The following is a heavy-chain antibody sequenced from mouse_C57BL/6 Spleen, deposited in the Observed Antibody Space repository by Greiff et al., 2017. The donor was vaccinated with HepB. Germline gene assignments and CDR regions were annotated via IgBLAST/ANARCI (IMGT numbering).Heavy chain of an antibody. J-gene: IGHJ4*01. D-gene: IGHD2-2*01. CDR1: GYAFSSYW. CDR3: ARRGATDYGYDRGNMDY. V-gene: IGHV1-80*01. Sequence: VQLQQSGAELVKPGASVKISCKASGYAFSSYWMNWVKQRPGKGLEWIGQIYPGDGDTNYNGKFKGKATMTADESSSTAYMQLSSLTSADSAVYFCARRGATDYGYDRGNMDYWGQGTSVTVSS. CDR2: IYPGDGDT.